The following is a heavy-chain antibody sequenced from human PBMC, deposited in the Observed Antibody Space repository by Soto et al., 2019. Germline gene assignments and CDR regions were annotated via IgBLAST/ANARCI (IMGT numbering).Heavy chain of an antibody. D-gene: IGHD2-2*01. Sequence: TLSLTCTVSGDSISSSNWWNWVRQAPGKGLEWIGETHPRGSTNYHPSLKSRVIISVDKSKNQFSLILSSVTAADTAVYFCARVRAGCSTTSCYLEDWGRGILVTVSS. CDR2: THPRGST. CDR1: GDSISSSNW. CDR3: ARVRAGCSTTSCYLED. J-gene: IGHJ4*02. V-gene: IGHV4-4*01.